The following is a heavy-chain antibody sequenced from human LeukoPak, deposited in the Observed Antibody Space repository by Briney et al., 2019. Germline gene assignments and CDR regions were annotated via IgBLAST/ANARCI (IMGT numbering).Heavy chain of an antibody. J-gene: IGHJ4*02. Sequence: SETLSLTCAVSGGSITSGGYSWSWIRQPPGEGPEWIGYIHHGGSTYYNPSPKSRVTMSVDRSKNQFSLNLSSVTAADTAVYYCARGVNSLYFDYWGQGTLVTVSS. V-gene: IGHV4-30-2*01. CDR3: ARGVNSLYFDY. CDR1: GGSITSGGYS. CDR2: IHHGGST. D-gene: IGHD4-23*01.